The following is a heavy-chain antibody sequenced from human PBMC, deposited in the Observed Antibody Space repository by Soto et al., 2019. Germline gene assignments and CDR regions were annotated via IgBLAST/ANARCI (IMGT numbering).Heavy chain of an antibody. J-gene: IGHJ6*02. CDR2: ISSSSSYI. D-gene: IGHD4-17*01. CDR3: ARDGGLSTVVTYYYYGMDV. Sequence: GGSLRLSCAASGFTFSSYSMNWVRQAPGKGLEWVSSISSSSSYIYYADSVKGRFTISRDNAKNSLYLQMNSLRAEDTAVYYCARDGGLSTVVTYYYYGMDVWGQGTTVTVSS. V-gene: IGHV3-21*01. CDR1: GFTFSSYS.